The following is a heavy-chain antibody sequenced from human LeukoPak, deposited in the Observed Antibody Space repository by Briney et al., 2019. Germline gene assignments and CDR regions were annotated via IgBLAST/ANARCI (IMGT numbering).Heavy chain of an antibody. CDR3: ARYYYGDYDYYYYYMDV. D-gene: IGHD4-17*01. J-gene: IGHJ6*03. Sequence: SETLSLTCAVYGGSFSGYYWSWIRQPPGKGLEWIGEINHSGSTNYNPSLKSRVTISVDTSKNQFSLKLSSVTAADTAVYYCARYYYGDYDYYYYYMDVWGKGTTVTISS. V-gene: IGHV4-34*01. CDR1: GGSFSGYY. CDR2: INHSGST.